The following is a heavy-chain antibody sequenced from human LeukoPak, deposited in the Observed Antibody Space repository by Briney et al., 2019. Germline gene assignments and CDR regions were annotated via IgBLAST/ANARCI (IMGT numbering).Heavy chain of an antibody. CDR1: GXLFTSYW. D-gene: IGHD3-10*01. CDR3: ARGRGTGSPIGPRYFDL. V-gene: IGHV5-51*01. J-gene: IGHJ2*01. Sequence: GESLKTSFKGSGXLFTSYWIAWVRQMPAKGLEWMRIIYPADSDTRYSPSFQGQVNISADKSISTAFLRWTSLKASDTAIYYCARGRGTGSPIGPRYFDLWGRGTLVTVSS. CDR2: IYPADSDT.